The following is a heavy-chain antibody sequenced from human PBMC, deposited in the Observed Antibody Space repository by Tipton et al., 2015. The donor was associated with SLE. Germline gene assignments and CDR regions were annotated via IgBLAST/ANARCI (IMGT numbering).Heavy chain of an antibody. D-gene: IGHD5-18*01. CDR3: ARRGDVDTAMVGIDP. V-gene: IGHV1-18*01. CDR2: IIAYNGNT. J-gene: IGHJ5*02. Sequence: QLVQSGAEVKKHGASVKVTCKASGYTFTSYGISWGRQAPGQGLEWMGWIIAYNGNTNYAQKLQGRVPMTTDTSTSTAYMELRSLRSDDTAVYYCARRGDVDTAMVGIDPWGQGTLVTVSS. CDR1: GYTFTSYG.